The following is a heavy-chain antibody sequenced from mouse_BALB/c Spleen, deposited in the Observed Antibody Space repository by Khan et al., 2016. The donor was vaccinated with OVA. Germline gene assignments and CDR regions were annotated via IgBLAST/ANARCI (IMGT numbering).Heavy chain of an antibody. J-gene: IGHJ4*01. V-gene: IGHV3-2*02. CDR3: AIALYYSYGYAVDF. D-gene: IGHD2-12*01. Sequence: EVQLQESGPGLVKPSQSLSLTCTVTGYSITSDYAWNWIRQFPGNKLEWMGYISSTGSTSYNPSLQSRISITRDTSKNQFFLQLKSVTTEDTATYYCAIALYYSYGYAVDFWGRGTSVTVSS. CDR2: ISSTGST. CDR1: GYSITSDYA.